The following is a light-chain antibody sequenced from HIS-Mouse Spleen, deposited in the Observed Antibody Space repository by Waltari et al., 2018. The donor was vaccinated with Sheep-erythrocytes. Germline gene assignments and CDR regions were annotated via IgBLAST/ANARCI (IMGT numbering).Light chain of an antibody. J-gene: IGLJ3*02. CDR3: CSYAGSSTPWV. CDR1: SPNIGNNA. CDR2: YDD. Sequence: QSVLTQPPSVSEAPRQRVTISCSGSSPNIGNNAVNWYQQLPGKAPKLLIYYDDLLPSGVSDRFSGSKSGTSASLAISGLQSEDEADYYCCSYAGSSTPWVFGGGTKLTVL. V-gene: IGLV1-36*01.